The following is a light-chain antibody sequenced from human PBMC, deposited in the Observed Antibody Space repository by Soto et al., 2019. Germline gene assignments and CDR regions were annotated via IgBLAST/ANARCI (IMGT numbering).Light chain of an antibody. Sequence: DIVMTQSPLSLPVTPGEPASISCRSSQSLLHSNGYNYLDWYLQKPGQSPQLLIYLGSNRASGVPDRFSGSGSGTDFTRKINRVEADDVGVYYCMQALQTPLNFGGGTKVEIK. CDR1: QSLLHSNGYNY. CDR2: LGS. J-gene: IGKJ4*01. V-gene: IGKV2-28*01. CDR3: MQALQTPLN.